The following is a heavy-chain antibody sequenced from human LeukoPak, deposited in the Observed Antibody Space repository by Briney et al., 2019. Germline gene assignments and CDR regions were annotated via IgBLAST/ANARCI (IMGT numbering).Heavy chain of an antibody. CDR2: MNPNSGNT. CDR3: AREGYEASGYEA. D-gene: IGHD5-12*01. Sequence: GASVKVSCKASGYTFTSYDVNWVRQATGQGLEWMGWMNPNSGNTGYAQKFQGRVTMTRNTSISTAYMELSSLRSEDTAVYYCAREGYEASGYEAWGQGTLVTVSS. CDR1: GYTFTSYD. J-gene: IGHJ5*02. V-gene: IGHV1-8*01.